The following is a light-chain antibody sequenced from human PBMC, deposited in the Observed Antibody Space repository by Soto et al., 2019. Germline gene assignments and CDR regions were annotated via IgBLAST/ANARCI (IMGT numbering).Light chain of an antibody. Sequence: QSVLTQPRSVSGSPGQSVIMSCTGSSSDVGGYDYVSWYQQHPGTAPKLMIYDVSKRPSGVPDRFSGSQSGNTAFLTISGLQAEDEADYYCCSYGGSPSVFGTGTKVT. CDR2: DVS. CDR3: CSYGGSPSV. CDR1: SSDVGGYDY. J-gene: IGLJ1*01. V-gene: IGLV2-11*01.